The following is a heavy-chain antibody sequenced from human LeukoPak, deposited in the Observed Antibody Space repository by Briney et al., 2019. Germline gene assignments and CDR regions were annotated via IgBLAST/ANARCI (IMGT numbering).Heavy chain of an antibody. CDR1: GGSFSGYY. CDR3: ASAISRTVTTWSDY. CDR2: INHSGST. Sequence: SETLSLTCAVYGGSFSGYYWSWIRQPPGKGLEWIGEINHSGSTNYNPSLKSRVTISVDTSKNQFSLKLSSVTAADTAVYYCASAISRTVTTWSDYWGQGTLVTVSS. J-gene: IGHJ4*02. D-gene: IGHD4-17*01. V-gene: IGHV4-34*01.